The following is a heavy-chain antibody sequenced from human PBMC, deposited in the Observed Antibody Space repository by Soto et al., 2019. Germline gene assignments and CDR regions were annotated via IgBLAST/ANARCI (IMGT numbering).Heavy chain of an antibody. CDR1: GGTFSSYA. CDR3: GRVNDYGDPGMSA. Sequence: QVQLVQSGAEVKKPGSSVKVSCKASGGTFSSYAISWVRQAPGQGLEWLGGIIPIFGTANYAQKFKGRVKITADESTSTAYMELSSLRSEDPAVYYCGRVNDYGDPGMSAWGQGTLVTVSS. J-gene: IGHJ5*02. D-gene: IGHD4-17*01. V-gene: IGHV1-69*01. CDR2: IIPIFGTA.